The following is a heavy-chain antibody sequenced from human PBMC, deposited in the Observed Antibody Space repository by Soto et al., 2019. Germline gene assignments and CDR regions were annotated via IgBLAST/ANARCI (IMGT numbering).Heavy chain of an antibody. V-gene: IGHV1-69*14. CDR1: GGTFSTSS. J-gene: IGHJ3*02. CDR2: ILPIFGTA. CDR3: ARGHEYGGNSDAFDI. Sequence: QVQMVQSGAEVKKTGSSVNVSGKASGGTFSTSSINWLLQSPGQRPEWMGNILPIFGTADYAQKFQDRVTITADKSTDTDYMELRSLFSEDTAVYYCARGHEYGGNSDAFDIWGQGTVVTVSS. D-gene: IGHD4-17*01.